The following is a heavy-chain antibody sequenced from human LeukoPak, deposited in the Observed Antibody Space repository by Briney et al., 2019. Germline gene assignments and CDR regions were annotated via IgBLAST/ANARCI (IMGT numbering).Heavy chain of an antibody. D-gene: IGHD1-14*01. CDR3: ARANPADFNL. CDR1: EFTFSNYW. V-gene: IGHV3-74*01. Sequence: GSLRLSCVASEFTFSNYWIHWVRQPPGEGLVWVSRIRYDGIVTNYADSVEGRFTISRDNAKNTVHLQMNSLRDDDTAVYYCARANPADFNLWGRGTLVTVSS. J-gene: IGHJ2*01. CDR2: IRYDGIVT.